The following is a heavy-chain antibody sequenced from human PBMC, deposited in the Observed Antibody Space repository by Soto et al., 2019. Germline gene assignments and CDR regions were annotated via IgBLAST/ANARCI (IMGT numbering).Heavy chain of an antibody. V-gene: IGHV1-8*01. Sequence: ASVKVSCKASGYTFTSYEINWVRQATGQGLEWMGWMNTNSGNKGYAQKFQGRVTMTRNTSISTAYMELSRLRSEDTAVYYCARGRGAVAEVDYCGQGNLVTVYS. CDR2: MNTNSGNK. D-gene: IGHD6-19*01. J-gene: IGHJ4*02. CDR1: GYTFTSYE. CDR3: ARGRGAVAEVDY.